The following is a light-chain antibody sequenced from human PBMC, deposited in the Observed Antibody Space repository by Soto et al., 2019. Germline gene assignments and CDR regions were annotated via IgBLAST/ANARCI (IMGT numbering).Light chain of an antibody. CDR3: AAWDDSLNAVYV. V-gene: IGLV1-44*01. CDR1: SSNIGSNT. Sequence: QSVLSRPTSASAAPGQRGTNSCFVSSSNIGSNTVNLYQQLPGTAPKPLIYSNNQRPSGEPDRFSGSKSGTSASLPISGLQSEDEADYYCAAWDDSLNAVYVFGTGTKVTVL. CDR2: SNN. J-gene: IGLJ1*01.